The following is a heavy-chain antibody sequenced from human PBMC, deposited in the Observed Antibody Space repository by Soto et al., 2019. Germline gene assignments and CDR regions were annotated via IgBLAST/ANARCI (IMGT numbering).Heavy chain of an antibody. CDR3: AKAGPSSSWYNWFDS. Sequence: EVQPLESGGGLVQPGGSLRLSCVASGSTLSSYAMTWVRQAPGKGLEWVSVISGSGGGTFYADSVMGRFTISRDNSQNTLYLQMNSLRVEDTAVYYCAKAGPSSSWYNWFDSWGQGTLVTVSS. CDR1: GSTLSSYA. J-gene: IGHJ5*01. V-gene: IGHV3-23*01. D-gene: IGHD6-13*01. CDR2: ISGSGGGT.